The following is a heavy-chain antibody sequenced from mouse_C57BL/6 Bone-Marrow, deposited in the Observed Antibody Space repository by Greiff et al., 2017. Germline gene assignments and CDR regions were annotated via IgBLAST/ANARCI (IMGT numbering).Heavy chain of an antibody. Sequence: VQLQQSGPELVKPGASVKISCTASGYAFSSSWMNWVKQRPGKGLEWIGRIYPGDGDTNYNGKFKGKATLTADKSSSTAYMQLSSLTSEDSAVYYCARGGESADVDYWGQGTTLTVSS. V-gene: IGHV1-82*01. CDR1: GYAFSSSW. CDR2: IYPGDGDT. J-gene: IGHJ2*01. CDR3: ARGGESADVDY.